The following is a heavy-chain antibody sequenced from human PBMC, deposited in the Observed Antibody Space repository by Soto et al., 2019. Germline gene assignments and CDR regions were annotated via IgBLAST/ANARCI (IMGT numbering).Heavy chain of an antibody. D-gene: IGHD2-21*02. Sequence: WGSLRRSCAASVFTFSDYYMSWIRQAPGKGLEWVSYISSSSSYTNYADSVKGRFTISRDNAKNSLYLQMNSLRAADTAVYYCARVIEYAQVVTADRDAFDIWGQGTMVTV. CDR2: ISSSSSYT. J-gene: IGHJ3*02. CDR1: VFTFSDYY. V-gene: IGHV3-11*06. CDR3: ARVIEYAQVVTADRDAFDI.